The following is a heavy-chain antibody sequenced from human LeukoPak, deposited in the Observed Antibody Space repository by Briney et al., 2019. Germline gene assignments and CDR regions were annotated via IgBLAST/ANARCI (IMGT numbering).Heavy chain of an antibody. V-gene: IGHV3-30-3*01. CDR1: GFTCSSYA. D-gene: IGHD6-19*01. CDR2: ISYDGSNK. CDR3: ARELEQWLVLSY. J-gene: IGHJ4*02. Sequence: GRSLRLSCAASGFTCSSYAMHWVRQAPGKGLEWVAVISYDGSNKYYADSVKGRFTISRDNSKNTLYLQMNSLRAEDTAVYYCARELEQWLVLSYWGQGTLVTVSS.